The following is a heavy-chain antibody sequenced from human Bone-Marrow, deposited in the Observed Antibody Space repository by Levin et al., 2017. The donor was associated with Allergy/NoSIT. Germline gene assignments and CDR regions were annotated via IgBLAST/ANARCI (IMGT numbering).Heavy chain of an antibody. D-gene: IGHD6-19*01. CDR2: ITADGSSS. Sequence: PGGSLRLSCAASGFSFSSYWMHWVRQDPGKGLVWVSRITADGSSSTYADSVKGRFTISRDNTRNRVYLQMDSLRVEDTAVYFCTRDGSGWYERYYFDFWGLGTLVTVSS. CDR3: TRDGSGWYERYYFDF. J-gene: IGHJ4*02. CDR1: GFSFSSYW. V-gene: IGHV3-74*01.